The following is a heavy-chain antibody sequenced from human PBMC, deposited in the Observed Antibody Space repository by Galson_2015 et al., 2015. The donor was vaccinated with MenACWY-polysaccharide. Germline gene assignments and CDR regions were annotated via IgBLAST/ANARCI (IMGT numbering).Heavy chain of an antibody. CDR1: GFTFSNSG. D-gene: IGHD6-19*01. V-gene: IGHV3-33*01. J-gene: IGHJ4*02. CDR2: ILSDGSAK. CDR3: ARDRTSSHWLDY. Sequence: SLRLSCAESGFTFSNSGMHWVRQAPGKGLDWVALILSDGSAKYYADSVKGRFTISRDNSKSILYLQMDNLRDEDTAVYYCARDRTSSHWLDYWGRGTLVTVSS.